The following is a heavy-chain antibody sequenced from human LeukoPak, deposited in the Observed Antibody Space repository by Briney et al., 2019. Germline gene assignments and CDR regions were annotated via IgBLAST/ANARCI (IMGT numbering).Heavy chain of an antibody. V-gene: IGHV4-34*01. CDR1: GGSFSGYY. D-gene: IGHD6-6*01. Sequence: PSETLSLTCAVYGGSFSGYYWSWIRQPPGKGLEWIGEINHSGSTNYNPSLKSRVTISVDTSKNQFSLKLSSVTAADTAVYHCARGPAARPSFDYWGQGTLVTVSS. CDR2: INHSGST. CDR3: ARGPAARPSFDY. J-gene: IGHJ4*02.